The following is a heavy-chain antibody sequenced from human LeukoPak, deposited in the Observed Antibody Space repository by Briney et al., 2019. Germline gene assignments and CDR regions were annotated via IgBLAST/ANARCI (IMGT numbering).Heavy chain of an antibody. V-gene: IGHV3-48*04. CDR1: GFFFSGYS. J-gene: IGHJ3*02. CDR2: ISSRSTPI. CDR3: ARGGARRDGYNFDAFGI. Sequence: GGSLRLSCADSGFFFSGYSMNWVRQAPGKGPEWISHISSRSTPIFYADSVKGRFTISRDNDKKTLYLQMSNLRAEDTAVYYCARGGARRDGYNFDAFGIWGQGTMVTVSS. D-gene: IGHD5-24*01.